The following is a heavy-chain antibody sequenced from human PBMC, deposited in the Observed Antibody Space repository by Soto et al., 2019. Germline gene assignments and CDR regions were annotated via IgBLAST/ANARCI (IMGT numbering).Heavy chain of an antibody. J-gene: IGHJ6*03. D-gene: IGHD3-3*01. CDR2: INHSGST. CDR1: GGSFSGYY. V-gene: IGHV4-34*01. CDR3: ARAQTLPLRFLEWLPNNYYYYYMDV. Sequence: SETLSLTCAVYGGSFSGYYWSWIRQPPGKGLEWIGEINHSGSTNYNPSLKSRVTISVDTSKNQFSLKLSSVTAADTAVYYCARAQTLPLRFLEWLPNNYYYYYMDVWGKGTTVTVSS.